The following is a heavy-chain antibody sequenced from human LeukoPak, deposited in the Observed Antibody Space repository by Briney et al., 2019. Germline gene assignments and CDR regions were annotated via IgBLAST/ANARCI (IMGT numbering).Heavy chain of an antibody. CDR1: GYTFTDYY. D-gene: IGHD4-17*01. J-gene: IGHJ3*02. Sequence: ASVKVSCKASGYTFTDYYIHWVRQAPGQGLEWMGIINPSGGSTSYAQKFQGRVTMTRDTSTSTVYMELSSLRSEDTAVYYCARVGRTVTKEAPNAFDIWGQGTMVTVSS. CDR2: INPSGGST. V-gene: IGHV1-46*01. CDR3: ARVGRTVTKEAPNAFDI.